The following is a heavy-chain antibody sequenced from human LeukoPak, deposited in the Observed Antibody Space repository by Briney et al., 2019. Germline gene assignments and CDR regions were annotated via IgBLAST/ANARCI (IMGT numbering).Heavy chain of an antibody. V-gene: IGHV3-9*02. CDR3: TKDLTPGGADV. D-gene: IGHD3-10*01. CDR2: IMWRSGST. Sequence: GRSLRLSCAVSGFTSDDHAMHWVRQASGKGLEWVAGIMWRSGSTGYGDSVKGRFTISRDNAKKSLYLQMNGLRVEDTAFYYCTKDLTPGGADVWGQGTTVTLSS. J-gene: IGHJ6*02. CDR1: GFTSDDHA.